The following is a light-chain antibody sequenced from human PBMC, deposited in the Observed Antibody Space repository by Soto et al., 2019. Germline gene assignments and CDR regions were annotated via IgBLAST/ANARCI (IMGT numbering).Light chain of an antibody. CDR3: QEYNSYSSP. CDR1: QSISWW. J-gene: IGKJ1*01. Sequence: DIQMTESPSTLSAYVGDRVTITCRASQSISWWMAWYKQKPGETPKLLLYKASNLKNGVPSRFSGSGSGTEFTLTISSLQPDDSASYYCQEYNSYSSPVGQVTKVEIK. V-gene: IGKV1-5*03. CDR2: KAS.